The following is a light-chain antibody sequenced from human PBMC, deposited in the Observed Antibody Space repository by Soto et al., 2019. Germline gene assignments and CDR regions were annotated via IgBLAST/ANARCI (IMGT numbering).Light chain of an antibody. V-gene: IGKV3-15*01. J-gene: IGKJ4*01. Sequence: EIVLTQSPGTLSLSPGERATLSCRANQSIISNLAWYQQKPGQAPRLLIYGAATRATGIPARFSGSGSGTDFTLTISGLQSEDFAVYYCQMYNNWLATFGGGTKVDIK. CDR1: QSIISN. CDR2: GAA. CDR3: QMYNNWLAT.